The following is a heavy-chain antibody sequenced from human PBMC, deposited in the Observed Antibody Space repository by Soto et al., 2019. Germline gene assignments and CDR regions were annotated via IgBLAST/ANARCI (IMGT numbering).Heavy chain of an antibody. Sequence: GGSLRLSCAASGFTFGSYGMHWVRQAPGKGLEWVAVISYDGSNKYYADSVKGRFTISRDNSKNTLYLQMNSLRAEDTAVYYCAKTSSGSYYFDYWGQGTLVTVSS. CDR2: ISYDGSNK. V-gene: IGHV3-30*18. CDR3: AKTSSGSYYFDY. J-gene: IGHJ4*02. D-gene: IGHD3-22*01. CDR1: GFTFGSYG.